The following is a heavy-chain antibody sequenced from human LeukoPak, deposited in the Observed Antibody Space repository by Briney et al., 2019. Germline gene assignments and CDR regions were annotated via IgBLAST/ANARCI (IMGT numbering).Heavy chain of an antibody. D-gene: IGHD6-19*01. Sequence: ASVKVSFKASGHTFTGYYMHWVRQAPGQGLEWMGWINPNSGGTNHAQKFQGRVSMTRDTSISTAYMELSRLRSDDTAVYYCAQSSGWDSLKYWGQGTLVTVPS. J-gene: IGHJ4*02. CDR2: INPNSGGT. CDR1: GHTFTGYY. CDR3: AQSSGWDSLKY. V-gene: IGHV1-2*02.